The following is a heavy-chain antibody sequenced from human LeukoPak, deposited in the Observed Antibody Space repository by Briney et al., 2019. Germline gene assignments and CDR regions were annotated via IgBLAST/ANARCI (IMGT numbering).Heavy chain of an antibody. CDR1: GFTFSDFG. Sequence: GGSLRLSCAASGFTFSDFGIHWVRQASGKGLEWVGRIKSKGNIYATAYAASVKGRFTISRDDSKNTAYLQMNSLGTEDTAVYYCTRFLDYYDSSGYYGIDYWGQGTLVTVSS. J-gene: IGHJ4*02. CDR3: TRFLDYYDSSGYYGIDY. D-gene: IGHD3-22*01. CDR2: IKSKGNIYAT. V-gene: IGHV3-73*01.